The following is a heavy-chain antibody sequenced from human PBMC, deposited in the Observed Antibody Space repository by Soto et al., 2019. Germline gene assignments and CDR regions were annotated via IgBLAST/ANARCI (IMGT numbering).Heavy chain of an antibody. CDR3: VASGLSFDY. Sequence: GGSLRLSCAASGFTFSSYAMHWVRQAPGKGLEWVAVISHDGSKKQYADSVKGRFTISRDNSKNTLYLQMNSLSDEDTAVYHCVASGLSFDYWGRGTLVTVSS. CDR1: GFTFSSYA. V-gene: IGHV3-30-3*01. CDR2: ISHDGSKK. D-gene: IGHD3-16*02. J-gene: IGHJ4*02.